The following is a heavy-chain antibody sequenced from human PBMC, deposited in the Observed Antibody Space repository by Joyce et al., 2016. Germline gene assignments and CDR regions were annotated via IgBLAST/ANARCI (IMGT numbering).Heavy chain of an antibody. CDR1: AFTFGRYS. V-gene: IGHV3-48*04. J-gene: IGHJ4*02. Sequence: EVHLMESGGGLVQPGGSLRLSCAASAFTFGRYSMTWVRQAPGKGLECVSYISASGRSIYYADSGRGRFTISRDNARNSLYLQMNSLRGDDTAVYFCARVGDGDNSGNNFDFWGQGTLVAVSS. CDR2: ISASGRSI. CDR3: ARVGDGDNSGNNFDF. D-gene: IGHD5-24*01.